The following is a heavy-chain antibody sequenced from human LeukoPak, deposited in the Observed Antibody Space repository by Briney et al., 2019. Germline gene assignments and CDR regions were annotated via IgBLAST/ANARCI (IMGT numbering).Heavy chain of an antibody. Sequence: ASMKVSCKASGYTFTSYGINWVRQAPGQGLEWMGWSNTYNGNTNYTQKFQGRVTMTTDTSTSTAYMELRSLRSDDTAVYYCARVPQWLEYFQYWGQGTLVTVSS. J-gene: IGHJ1*01. CDR2: SNTYNGNT. D-gene: IGHD6-19*01. CDR1: GYTFTSYG. V-gene: IGHV1-18*01. CDR3: ARVPQWLEYFQY.